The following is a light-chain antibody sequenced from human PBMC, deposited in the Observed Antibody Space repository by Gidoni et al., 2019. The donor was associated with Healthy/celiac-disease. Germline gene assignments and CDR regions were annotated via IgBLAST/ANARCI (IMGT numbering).Light chain of an antibody. V-gene: IGKV3-20*01. CDR2: GAS. Sequence: EIVLTQSPGTLSLSPGERATLSCRASQSVSSSYLAWYQQKPGQAPRLLIYGASSRATGIPDRFSGSGSGTDFTLTISRLEPEDFAVYYCQQYGSLITFXXXTRLEIK. J-gene: IGKJ5*01. CDR1: QSVSSSY. CDR3: QQYGSLIT.